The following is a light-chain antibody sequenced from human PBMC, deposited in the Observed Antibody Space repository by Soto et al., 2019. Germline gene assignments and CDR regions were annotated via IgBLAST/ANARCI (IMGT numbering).Light chain of an antibody. CDR2: ATS. J-gene: IGKJ2*01. V-gene: IGKV1-39*01. CDR3: QQTYSTPYT. CDR1: QSISSY. Sequence: DIQMTQSPSSLSASVGDRVTITCRASQSISSYLNWYQQKPGKAPKLLIYATSSLQSGVPSRFSGSGSATDYSLTISSLQPEDFATYYCQQTYSTPYTFSQGTKLEIK.